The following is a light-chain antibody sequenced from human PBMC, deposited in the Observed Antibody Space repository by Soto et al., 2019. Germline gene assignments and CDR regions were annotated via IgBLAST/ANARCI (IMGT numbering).Light chain of an antibody. CDR2: DVT. Sequence: QSALTQPPSASGSPGQSVTISCTGTSSDVGAYKFVSWYQQNPGKAPKLIIYDVTKRPTGVPDRFPGSKSGNTASLTVSGLQAEDEADYYCSSYAGKSKYVLGSGTKVNVL. CDR3: SSYAGKSKYV. V-gene: IGLV2-8*01. CDR1: SSDVGAYKF. J-gene: IGLJ1*01.